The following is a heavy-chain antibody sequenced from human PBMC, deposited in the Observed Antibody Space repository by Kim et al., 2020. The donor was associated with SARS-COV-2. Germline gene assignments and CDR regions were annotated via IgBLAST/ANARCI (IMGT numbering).Heavy chain of an antibody. CDR1: GYSFTSYW. V-gene: IGHV5-10-1*01. Sequence: GESLKLSCKGSGYSFTSYWISWVRQMPGKGLEWMGRIDPSDSYTNYSPSFQGHVTISADKSISTAYLPWSSLKPSDTAMYYCARQGDITMIVLSWFDPWGQGTLVTVSS. D-gene: IGHD3-22*01. J-gene: IGHJ5*02. CDR3: ARQGDITMIVLSWFDP. CDR2: IDPSDSYT.